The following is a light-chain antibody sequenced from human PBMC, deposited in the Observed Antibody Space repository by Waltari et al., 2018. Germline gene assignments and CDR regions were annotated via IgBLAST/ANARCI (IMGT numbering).Light chain of an antibody. J-gene: IGLJ1*01. CDR2: EVS. CDR1: SSDVGSYNR. Sequence: QSALTQPPSVSGPPGQSVTISCTGPSSDVGSYNRVSWYQQPPDTAPKLIIDEVSDRPSGVPDRFSGSKSANTAFLTISGLQAEDEADYFCSSYTSSSTWVFGTGTKVTVL. V-gene: IGLV2-18*02. CDR3: SSYTSSSTWV.